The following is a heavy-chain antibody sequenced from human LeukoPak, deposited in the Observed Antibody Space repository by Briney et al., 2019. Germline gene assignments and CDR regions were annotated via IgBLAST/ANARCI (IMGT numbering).Heavy chain of an antibody. CDR3: AKVLGQYYYYYMDV. CDR1: GFTFSSYG. V-gene: IGHV3-33*06. J-gene: IGHJ6*03. CDR2: IWYDGSNK. Sequence: GGSLRLSCAASGFTFSSYGVHWVRQAPGKGLEWVAVIWYDGSNKYYADSVKGRFTISRDNSKNTLYLQMNSLRAEDTAVYYCAKVLGQYYYYYMDVWGKGTTVTVSS. D-gene: IGHD3-16*01.